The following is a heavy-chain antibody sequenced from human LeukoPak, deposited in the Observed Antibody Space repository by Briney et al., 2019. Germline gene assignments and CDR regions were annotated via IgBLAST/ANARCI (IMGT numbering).Heavy chain of an antibody. J-gene: IGHJ4*02. V-gene: IGHV3-23*03. Sequence: PGGSLRLSCAASGFTFSTFAMIWVRQPPGKGLEWVSVIYSGGSTYYADSVKGRFTISRDNSKNTLYLQMNSLRAEDTAVYYCAKTRGSGSYAVDYWGQGTLVTVSS. D-gene: IGHD3-10*01. CDR3: AKTRGSGSYAVDY. CDR1: GFTFSTFA. CDR2: IYSGGST.